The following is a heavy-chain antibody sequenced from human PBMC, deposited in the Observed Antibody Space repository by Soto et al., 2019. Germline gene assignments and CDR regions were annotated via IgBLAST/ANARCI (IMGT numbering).Heavy chain of an antibody. D-gene: IGHD4-17*01. J-gene: IGHJ4*02. CDR3: ERGTTVFDY. Sequence: GASVKVSCKASGYIFTDFYMHWVRQAPGQGLEWMGWIIPKSGGTEYAQKFQGRVTMTRDTSISTAYMELTRLTSDDTAVYYCERGTTVFDYWGQGNMVTVSS. CDR1: GYIFTDFY. V-gene: IGHV1-2*02. CDR2: IIPKSGGT.